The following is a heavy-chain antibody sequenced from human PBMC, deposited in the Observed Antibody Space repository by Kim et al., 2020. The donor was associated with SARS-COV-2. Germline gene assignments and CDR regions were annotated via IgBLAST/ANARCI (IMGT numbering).Heavy chain of an antibody. V-gene: IGHV3-30*07. J-gene: IGHJ4*02. Sequence: KGRFTISRDKSKNTLYLQMNSLRAEDTAVYYCARDSLGGYYDSSGYYLDYWGQGTLVTVSS. CDR3: ARDSLGGYYDSSGYYLDY. D-gene: IGHD3-22*01.